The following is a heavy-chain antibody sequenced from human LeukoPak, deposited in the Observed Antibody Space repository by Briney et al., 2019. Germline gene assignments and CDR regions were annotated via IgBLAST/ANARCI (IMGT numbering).Heavy chain of an antibody. J-gene: IGHJ4*02. V-gene: IGHV2-70*11. Sequence: SGPALVIPTHTLTLTCTFSGFSLSTSGMCVSLIRQPPGKALEWLARIDWDDDKYFRTSLKTRLTISKDTSKNQVVLTMTNTDPVDTATYYCARIAYSGSYFDYWGQGTLVTVSS. D-gene: IGHD1-26*01. CDR1: GFSLSTSGMC. CDR3: ARIAYSGSYFDY. CDR2: IDWDDDK.